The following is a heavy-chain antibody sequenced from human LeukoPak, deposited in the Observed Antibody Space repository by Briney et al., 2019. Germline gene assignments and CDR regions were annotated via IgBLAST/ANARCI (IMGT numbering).Heavy chain of an antibody. V-gene: IGHV1-18*01. CDR2: VSAYGDNT. D-gene: IGHD2-15*01. CDR1: GYTFTNYG. J-gene: IGHJ4*02. CDR3: ARDCIGCHGFDY. Sequence: ASVKVSCKASGYTFTNYGITLVRQAPGQGLEWMGWVSAYGDNTNYVQKIQGRVTMTTDTSTSTAYMELRSLRSDDTSVYYCARDCIGCHGFDYWGQGTLVTVSS.